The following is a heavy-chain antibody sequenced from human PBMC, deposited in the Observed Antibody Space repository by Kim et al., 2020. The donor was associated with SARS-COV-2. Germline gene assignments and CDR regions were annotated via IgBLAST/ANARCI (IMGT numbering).Heavy chain of an antibody. D-gene: IGHD3-10*01. CDR3: AKDSWFGELLPRDY. CDR2: ISGSGGST. CDR1: GFTFSSYA. J-gene: IGHJ4*02. Sequence: GGSLRLSCAASGFTFSSYAMSWVRQAPGKGLEWVSAISGSGGSTYYADSVKGRFTISRDNSKNTLYLQMNSLRAEDTAVYYCAKDSWFGELLPRDYWGQGTLVTVSS. V-gene: IGHV3-23*01.